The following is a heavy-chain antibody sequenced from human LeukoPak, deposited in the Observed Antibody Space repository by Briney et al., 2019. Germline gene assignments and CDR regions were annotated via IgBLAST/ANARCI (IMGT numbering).Heavy chain of an antibody. V-gene: IGHV4-61*02. CDR1: GGSISSGSYY. CDR2: IYTSGST. Sequence: SETLSLTCTVSGGSISSGSYYWSWIRQPAGKGLEWIGRIYTSGSTNYNPSLKSRVTISVDTSKNQFSLKLSSVTAADTAVYYCARGPYYYGSGSYYVDYWGQGTLVTVSS. J-gene: IGHJ4*02. D-gene: IGHD3-10*01. CDR3: ARGPYYYGSGSYYVDY.